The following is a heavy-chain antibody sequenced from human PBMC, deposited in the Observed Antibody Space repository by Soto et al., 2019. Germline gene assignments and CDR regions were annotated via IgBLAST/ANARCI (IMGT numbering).Heavy chain of an antibody. V-gene: IGHV1-69*01. D-gene: IGHD2-15*01. CDR2: IIPIFGTA. Sequence: QVQLVQSGAEVKKPGSSVKVSCKASGGTFSSSAISWVRQAPGQGLEWMGGIIPIFGTANYAQKFQGRVTITADDSTSTAYRELSSLRSEDTAVYYCAREGRYCSGCSCYSAYYWGQGTLVTVSS. J-gene: IGHJ4*02. CDR3: AREGRYCSGCSCYSAYY. CDR1: GGTFSSSA.